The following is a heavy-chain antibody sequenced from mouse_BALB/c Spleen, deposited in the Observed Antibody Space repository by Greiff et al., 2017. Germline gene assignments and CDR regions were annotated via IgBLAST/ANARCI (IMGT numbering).Heavy chain of an antibody. J-gene: IGHJ2*01. CDR2: ISSGGST. D-gene: IGHD1-1*01. CDR3: ARGGTVGY. V-gene: IGHV5-6-5*01. CDR1: GFTFSSYA. Sequence: EVHLVESGGGLVKPGGSLKLSCAASGFTFSSYAMSWVRQTPEKRLEWVASISSGGSTYYPDSVKGRFTISRDNARNILYLQMSSLRSEDTAMYYGARGGTVGYWGQGTTLTVSS.